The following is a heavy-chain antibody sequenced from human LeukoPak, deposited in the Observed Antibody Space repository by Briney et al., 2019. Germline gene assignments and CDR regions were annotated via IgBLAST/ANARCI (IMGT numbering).Heavy chain of an antibody. D-gene: IGHD2-2*01. Sequence: GGSLRLSCAASGFTFSSYAMSWVRQAPGKGLEWVSAISGSGGSTYYADSVKGRFTISRDKSKNTLYLQMNCLRAEDTAVYYCAKAEIGYCSSTSCYGAFDIWGQGTMVTVSS. V-gene: IGHV3-23*01. CDR3: AKAEIGYCSSTSCYGAFDI. CDR1: GFTFSSYA. CDR2: ISGSGGST. J-gene: IGHJ3*02.